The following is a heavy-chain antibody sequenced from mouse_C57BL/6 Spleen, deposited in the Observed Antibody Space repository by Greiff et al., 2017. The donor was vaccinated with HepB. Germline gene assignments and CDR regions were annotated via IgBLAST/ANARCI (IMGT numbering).Heavy chain of an antibody. CDR1: GYTFTSYW. V-gene: IGHV1-69*01. CDR2: IDPSDSYT. J-gene: IGHJ2*01. CDR3: ARGDYEDYFDY. Sequence: VQLQQPGAELVMPGASVKLSCKASGYTFTSYWMHWVKQRPGQGLEWIGEIDPSDSYTNYNQKFKGKSTLTVDKSSSTAYMQLSSLTSEDSAVYYCARGDYEDYFDYWGQGTTLTVSS. D-gene: IGHD2-4*01.